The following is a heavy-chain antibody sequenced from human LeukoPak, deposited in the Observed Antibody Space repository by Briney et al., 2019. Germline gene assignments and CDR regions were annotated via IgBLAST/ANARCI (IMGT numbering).Heavy chain of an antibody. V-gene: IGHV4-39*01. CDR1: GRSISSRGYY. Sequence: SETLSLTCAVSGRSISSRGYYWGWIRQPPGKGLEWIGGIFYSGNTYYNPSLQSRVTMSVDTSKNQFSLRLSSVTAADTAVYYCARRGSRQGTTVVTPAFDYWGQGTLVTVSS. J-gene: IGHJ4*02. CDR2: IFYSGNT. D-gene: IGHD4-23*01. CDR3: ARRGSRQGTTVVTPAFDY.